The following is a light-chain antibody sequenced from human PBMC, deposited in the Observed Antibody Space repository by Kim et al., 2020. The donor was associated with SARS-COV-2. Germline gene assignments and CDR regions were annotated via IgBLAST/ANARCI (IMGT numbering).Light chain of an antibody. V-gene: IGKV3-15*01. CDR2: SSS. CDR1: QSISNY. CDR3: HQYNDWPPGP. J-gene: IGKJ2*01. Sequence: VSPGERATLSCRPSQSISNYLAWYQQKPGQAPRLLIYSSSTRATGVPDRFSCSGSGTEFTLTISSLQSEDFAVYYCHQYNDWPPGPFGQGTKLEI.